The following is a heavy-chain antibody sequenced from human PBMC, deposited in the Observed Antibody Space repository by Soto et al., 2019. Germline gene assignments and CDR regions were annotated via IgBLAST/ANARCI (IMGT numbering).Heavy chain of an antibody. V-gene: IGHV4-59*08. CDR3: ARTLVAGFDY. CDR2: IYYSGST. D-gene: IGHD6-19*01. Sequence: PSETLSLTCTVSGGSISSYYWSWIRQPPGKGLEWIGYIYYSGSTNYNPSLKSRVTISVDTSKNQFSLKLSSVTAADTAVYYCARTLVAGFDYWGQGTLVTVSS. J-gene: IGHJ4*02. CDR1: GGSISSYY.